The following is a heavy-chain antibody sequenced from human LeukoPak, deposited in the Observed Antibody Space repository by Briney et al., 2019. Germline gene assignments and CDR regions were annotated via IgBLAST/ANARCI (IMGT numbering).Heavy chain of an antibody. CDR1: GFTFSSYS. Sequence: QPGGSLRLSCAASGFTFSSYSMNWVRQAPGKGLEWVSYISSSSSTIYYADSVKGRFTISRDNAKNSLYLQMNSLRAEDTAVYYCARDRTVRASRALSFGYWGQGTLVTVSS. V-gene: IGHV3-48*04. CDR2: ISSSSSTI. J-gene: IGHJ4*02. D-gene: IGHD3-10*01. CDR3: ARDRTVRASRALSFGY.